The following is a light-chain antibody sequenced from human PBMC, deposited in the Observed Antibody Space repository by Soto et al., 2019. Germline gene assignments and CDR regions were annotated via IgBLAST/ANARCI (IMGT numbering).Light chain of an antibody. J-gene: IGKJ4*01. CDR2: LGS. CDR1: QSLLHSNGYNY. V-gene: IGKV2-28*01. Sequence: DIVMTQSPLSLPVTPGEPASISCRSSQSLLHSNGYNYLDWYLQKPGQSPQLLIYLGSNRASGVPDRFSGSGSCTDFTLKISRVEDEDVGVYYCMQALQTPLTFGGGTKVEIK. CDR3: MQALQTPLT.